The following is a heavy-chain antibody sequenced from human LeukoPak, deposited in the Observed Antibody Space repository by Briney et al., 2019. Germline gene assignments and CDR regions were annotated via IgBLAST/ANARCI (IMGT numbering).Heavy chain of an antibody. CDR1: GYTFTSYD. CDR3: ARGGSGSYYLDY. D-gene: IGHD3-10*01. V-gene: IGHV1-8*01. CDR2: MNPNSGNT. Sequence: ASVKVSCKASGYTFTSYDINWVRQATGQGLEWMGWMNPNSGNTGYAQKFQGRVTTTRNTSISTAYMELSSLRSEDTAVYYCARGGSGSYYLDYWGQGTLVTVSS. J-gene: IGHJ4*02.